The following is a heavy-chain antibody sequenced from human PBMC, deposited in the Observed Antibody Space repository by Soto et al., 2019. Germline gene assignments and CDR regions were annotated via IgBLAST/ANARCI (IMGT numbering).Heavy chain of an antibody. D-gene: IGHD6-6*01. CDR1: GFTFSSYG. Sequence: GGSLRLSCAASGFTFSSYGMHWVRQAPGKGLEWVAVISYDGSNKYYADSVKGRFTISRDNSKNTLYLQMNSLRAEDTAVYYCAKSYSSSSVIGYWGQGTLVTVSS. CDR3: AKSYSSSSVIGY. V-gene: IGHV3-30*18. J-gene: IGHJ4*02. CDR2: ISYDGSNK.